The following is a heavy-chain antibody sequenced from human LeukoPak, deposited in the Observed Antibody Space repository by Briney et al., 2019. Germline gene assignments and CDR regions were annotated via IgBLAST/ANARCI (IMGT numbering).Heavy chain of an antibody. CDR1: GFTFNVYA. J-gene: IGHJ4*02. Sequence: PGGSLRLSCAASGFTFNVYAMTWVRQAPGKGLEGVATVTGSGSGGSTHYADCVKGRSTIYRDNSKNTLYLQMNSLGDEDTAVYYCVKIRGWFGKLLSAYHFDLWGQGTLVTVSS. D-gene: IGHD3-10*01. CDR2: VTGSGSGGST. CDR3: VKIRGWFGKLLSAYHFDL. V-gene: IGHV3-23*01.